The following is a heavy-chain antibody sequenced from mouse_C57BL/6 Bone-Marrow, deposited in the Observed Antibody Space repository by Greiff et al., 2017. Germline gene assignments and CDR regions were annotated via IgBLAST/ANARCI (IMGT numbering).Heavy chain of an antibody. Sequence: QVQLQQSGAELVRPGASVTLSCKASGYTFTDYEMHWVKQTPVHGLEWIGAIDPETGGTAYNQKFKGKAILTADKSSSTAYMELRSLTSEDSAVYYCTRPGGLRRGYYAMDYWGQGTSVTVSS. J-gene: IGHJ4*01. V-gene: IGHV1-15*01. D-gene: IGHD2-4*01. CDR2: IDPETGGT. CDR3: TRPGGLRRGYYAMDY. CDR1: GYTFTDYE.